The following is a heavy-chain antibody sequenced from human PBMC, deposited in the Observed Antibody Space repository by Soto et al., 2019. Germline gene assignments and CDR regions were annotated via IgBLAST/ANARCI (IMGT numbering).Heavy chain of an antibody. CDR2: ISWNSGSI. Sequence: EVQLVESGGGLVQPGRSMRLSCAASGFTFDDYSMHWVRQAPGKGLERVSTISWNSGSIDYADSVKGRFTISRDNAKTSLYLQMTSLRAEGTALYYCAKDIAGTSSWFGGYCFDCWGQGTLVTVSS. J-gene: IGHJ4*02. CDR1: GFTFDDYS. CDR3: AKDIAGTSSWFGGYCFDC. D-gene: IGHD6-13*01. V-gene: IGHV3-9*01.